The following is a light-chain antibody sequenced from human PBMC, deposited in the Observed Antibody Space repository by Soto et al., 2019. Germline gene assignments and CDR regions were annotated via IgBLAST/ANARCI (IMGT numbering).Light chain of an antibody. CDR1: QSVSTF. Sequence: DIQMTQSPSSLSASIGDRVIITCRTSQSVSTFLNCYRHKPGETPRLLIYTASTLHGGVPSRFSGSGSGTELTLTISSLQPGDFATYYCQESYSSPFTIGPGTRVDVK. V-gene: IGKV1-39*01. J-gene: IGKJ3*01. CDR3: QESYSSPFT. CDR2: TAS.